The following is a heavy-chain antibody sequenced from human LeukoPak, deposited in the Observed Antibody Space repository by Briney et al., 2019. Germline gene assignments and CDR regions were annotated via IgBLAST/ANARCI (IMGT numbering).Heavy chain of an antibody. CDR3: ARVAVGAPTGGGLDP. CDR1: GGSISSGGYY. CDR2: IYHSGNA. J-gene: IGHJ5*02. Sequence: SETLSLTCTVSGGSISSGGYYWSWIRQPPGTGLEWIGYIYHSGNAYYNPSLKSRVTISVDRSKNQFSLELSSVTAADTAVYYCARVAVGAPTGGGLDPWGQGTLVTVSS. D-gene: IGHD1-26*01. V-gene: IGHV4-30-2*01.